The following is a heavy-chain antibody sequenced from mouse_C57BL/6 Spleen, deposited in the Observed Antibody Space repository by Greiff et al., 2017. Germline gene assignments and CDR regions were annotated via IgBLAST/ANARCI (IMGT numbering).Heavy chain of an antibody. V-gene: IGHV1-82*01. J-gene: IGHJ2*01. CDR1: GYAFSSSW. D-gene: IGHD3-2*02. CDR3: ARGPYSSGFGYYFDY. CDR2: IYPGDGDT. Sequence: QVQLQQSGPELVKPGASVKISCKASGYAFSSSWMNWVKQRPGKGLEWIGRIYPGDGDTNYNGKFKGKATLTADKSSSTAYMQLSSLTSEDSAVYFCARGPYSSGFGYYFDYWGQGTTLTVSS.